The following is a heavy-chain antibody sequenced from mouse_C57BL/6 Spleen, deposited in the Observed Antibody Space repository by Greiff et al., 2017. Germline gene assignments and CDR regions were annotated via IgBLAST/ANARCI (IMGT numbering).Heavy chain of an antibody. D-gene: IGHD2-3*01. V-gene: IGHV1-72*01. J-gene: IGHJ4*01. CDR2: IDPNSGGT. Sequence: VQLQEPGAELVKPGASVKLSCKASGYTFTSYWLHWVKHRPGRGLEWIGRIDPNSGGTKYNEKFKSKATLTVDKPSSTAYMQLSSLTSEDSAVYYCARWYDGDFGHYAMDYWGQGTSVTVSS. CDR3: ARWYDGDFGHYAMDY. CDR1: GYTFTSYW.